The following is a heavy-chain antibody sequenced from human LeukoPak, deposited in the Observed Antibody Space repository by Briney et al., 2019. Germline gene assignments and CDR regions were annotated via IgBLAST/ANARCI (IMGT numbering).Heavy chain of an antibody. V-gene: IGHV3-30*02. CDR2: IRYDGSNK. Sequence: GGSLRLSCAASGFTFSSYGMHWVRQAPGKGLEWVAFIRYDGSNKYYADSVKGLYSISRDNDENTLYLQMNGLTTEDTAVYYCARDSHYQLLLAWYFDLWGRGTLVTVSS. CDR3: ARDSHYQLLLAWYFDL. J-gene: IGHJ2*01. D-gene: IGHD2-2*01. CDR1: GFTFSSYG.